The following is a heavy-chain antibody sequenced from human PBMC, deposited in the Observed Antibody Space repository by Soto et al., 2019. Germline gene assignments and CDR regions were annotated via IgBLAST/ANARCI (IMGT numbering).Heavy chain of an antibody. CDR2: INRDESST. Sequence: GGSLRLSCAASGFTFSNYRMHWARQAPGKGLVWVSRINRDESSTSYADSVKGRFTISRDNAKNTVYLQMNSLRAEDTAVYYCARGFQLQPASYTIYYYYAMVVWGQGPT. J-gene: IGHJ6*02. D-gene: IGHD6-6*01. CDR3: ARGFQLQPASYTIYYYYAMVV. CDR1: GFTFSNYR. V-gene: IGHV3-74*01.